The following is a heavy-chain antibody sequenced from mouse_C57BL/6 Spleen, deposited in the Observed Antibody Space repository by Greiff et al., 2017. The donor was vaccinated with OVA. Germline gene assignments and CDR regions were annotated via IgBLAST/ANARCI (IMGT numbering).Heavy chain of an antibody. CDR3: ARALNYFDY. Sequence: LQESGAELVRPGTSVKVSCKASGYAFTNYLIEWVKQRPGQGLEWIGVINPGSGGTNYNEKFKGKATLTADKSSSTAYMQLSSLTSEDSAVYFCARALNYFDYWGQGTTLTVSS. CDR2: INPGSGGT. J-gene: IGHJ2*01. CDR1: GYAFTNYL. V-gene: IGHV1-54*01.